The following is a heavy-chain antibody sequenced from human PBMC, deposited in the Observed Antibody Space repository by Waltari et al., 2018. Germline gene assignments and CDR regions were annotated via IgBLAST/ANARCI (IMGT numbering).Heavy chain of an antibody. CDR2: IYYSGST. CDR1: GGSISSSSYY. Sequence: QLQLQESGPGLVKPSETLSLTCTVSGGSISSSSYYWGWIRQPPGKGLEWIGSIYYSGSTYYNPSLKSRVNISVDTSKNQFSLKLSSVTAADTAVYYCARQTTHDILIDYWGQGTLVTVSS. CDR3: ARQTTHDILIDY. J-gene: IGHJ4*02. D-gene: IGHD3-9*01. V-gene: IGHV4-39*01.